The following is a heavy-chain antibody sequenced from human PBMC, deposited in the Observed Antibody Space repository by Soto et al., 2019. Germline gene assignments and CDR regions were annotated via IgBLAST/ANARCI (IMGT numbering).Heavy chain of an antibody. CDR2: ISVSGDNT. Sequence: EVQLLESGGGLVQPGGSLRRSCAASGFTFRNYAMSWVRQAPGKGLEWVSGISVSGDNTYYRDSVKGRFTISRDNSKNTLYLQMNNLRAEDTAVYYCADGGEWSFNFVYWGQGTLVTVSS. J-gene: IGHJ4*02. D-gene: IGHD3-3*01. CDR3: ADGGEWSFNFVY. V-gene: IGHV3-23*01. CDR1: GFTFRNYA.